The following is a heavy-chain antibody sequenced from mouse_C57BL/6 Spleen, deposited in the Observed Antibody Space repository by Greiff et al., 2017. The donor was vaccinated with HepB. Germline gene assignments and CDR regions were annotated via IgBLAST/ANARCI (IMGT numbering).Heavy chain of an antibody. Sequence: VQLQQSGAELVRPGASVKLSCTASGFNIKDDYMHWVKQRPEQGLEWIGWIDPENGDTEYASKFQGKATITADTSSNTAYLQLSSLTSEDTAVYYCTGYGPYYAMDYWGQGTSVTVSS. D-gene: IGHD1-1*02. CDR3: TGYGPYYAMDY. J-gene: IGHJ4*01. V-gene: IGHV14-4*01. CDR1: GFNIKDDY. CDR2: IDPENGDT.